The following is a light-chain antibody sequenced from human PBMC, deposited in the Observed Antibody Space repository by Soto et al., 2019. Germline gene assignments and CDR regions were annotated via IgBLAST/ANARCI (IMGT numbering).Light chain of an antibody. CDR3: QQYNNWPPL. CDR1: QSVSSN. J-gene: IGKJ3*01. CDR2: GAS. Sequence: EIVMTQSPATLSVSPGERATLSCRASQSVSSNLAWHQQKPGQAPRLLIYGASTRATGIPARFSGSGSGTEFTLTISSLQSEDFAVYYCQQYNNWPPLFGPGTKVDI. V-gene: IGKV3-15*01.